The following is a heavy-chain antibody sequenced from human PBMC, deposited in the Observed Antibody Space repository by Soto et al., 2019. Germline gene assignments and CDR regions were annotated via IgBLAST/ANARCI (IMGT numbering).Heavy chain of an antibody. J-gene: IGHJ3*01. CDR2: ISSTSDYI. D-gene: IGHD3-22*01. CDR3: ARVVYYDSSGFGL. V-gene: IGHV3-21*01. CDR1: GFNFNNYG. Sequence: GVLRLSCTASGFNFNNYGMSWVRQAPGKGLEWVSSISSTSDYIYYGDSVKGRFTISRDNAKNSLYLEMNSLRVEDTAVYYCARVVYYDSSGFGLWGQGTMVTVSS.